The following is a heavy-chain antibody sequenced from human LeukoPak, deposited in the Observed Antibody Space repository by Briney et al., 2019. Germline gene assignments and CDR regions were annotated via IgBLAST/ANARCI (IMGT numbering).Heavy chain of an antibody. Sequence: GASLKISCKGSGYSFTSYWIGWVRQMPGKGLEWMGIIYPADSDTRYSPSFQGQVTISADKSISTAYLQWSSLRASDTAMYYCARLRRRDGYKIDYWGQGTLVTVSS. J-gene: IGHJ4*02. V-gene: IGHV5-51*01. CDR3: ARLRRRDGYKIDY. CDR2: IYPADSDT. D-gene: IGHD5-24*01. CDR1: GYSFTSYW.